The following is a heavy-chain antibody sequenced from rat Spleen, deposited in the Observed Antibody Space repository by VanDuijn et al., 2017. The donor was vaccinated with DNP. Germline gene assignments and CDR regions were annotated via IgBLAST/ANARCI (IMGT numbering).Heavy chain of an antibody. CDR2: ISTXGGNT. J-gene: IGHJ4*01. CDR1: XFPFXXYY. Sequence: EVQLVESGGGLVQPGRSXKLSCAXXXFPFXXYYXXWVXXXPTKGLEWVXSISTXGGNTYYRDSVKGRFTISRDNAQSTLYLQMDSLRSEDTATYYCAREYSSYMGVMDAWGQGASVTVSS. CDR3: AREYSSYMGVMDA. D-gene: IGHD1-2*01. V-gene: IGHV5-25*01.